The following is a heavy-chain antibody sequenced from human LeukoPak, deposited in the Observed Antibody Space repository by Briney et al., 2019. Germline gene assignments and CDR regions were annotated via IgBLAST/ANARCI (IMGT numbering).Heavy chain of an antibody. Sequence: GGSLRLSCAASGVTFSSYAMSWVRQAPGKGLEWVSAISGSGESTYYADSVKGRFTISRENSKSTLYLQMNSLRAEDTALYYCAKARGYSSSSENNWFDPWGQGTLVTVSS. J-gene: IGHJ5*02. CDR2: ISGSGEST. CDR3: AKARGYSSSSENNWFDP. V-gene: IGHV3-23*01. CDR1: GVTFSSYA. D-gene: IGHD6-6*01.